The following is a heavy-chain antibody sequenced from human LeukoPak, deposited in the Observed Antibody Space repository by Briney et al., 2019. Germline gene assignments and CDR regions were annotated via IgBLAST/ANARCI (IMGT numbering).Heavy chain of an antibody. V-gene: IGHV3-48*01. CDR3: ARDGGYCRGGSCYVLFEY. J-gene: IGHJ4*02. Sequence: GGSLRLSCAGSGFTFKSYGMNWVRQAPGKGLEWVSYISSSSSTIYYADSVKGRFTISRDNAKNSLYLQATSLRAEGTAVYYCARDGGYCRGGSCYVLFEYWGQGTLVTVSS. CDR2: ISSSSSTI. D-gene: IGHD2-15*01. CDR1: GFTFKSYG.